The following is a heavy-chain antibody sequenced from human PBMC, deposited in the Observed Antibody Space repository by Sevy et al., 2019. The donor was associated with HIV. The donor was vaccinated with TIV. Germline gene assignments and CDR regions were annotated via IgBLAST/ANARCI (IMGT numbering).Heavy chain of an antibody. J-gene: IGHJ4*02. D-gene: IGHD2-21*02. CDR2: IFFDGNIK. Sequence: GGSLRLSCAASGFTFSNYGMHWVRQAPGKGLEWVAAIFFDGNIKYYEDSVKGRFTIFRDNSKNTQYLQMNSLRAEDTALYYCARESPSDRYLDSWGQGTLVTVSS. CDR1: GFTFSNYG. CDR3: ARESPSDRYLDS. V-gene: IGHV3-33*01.